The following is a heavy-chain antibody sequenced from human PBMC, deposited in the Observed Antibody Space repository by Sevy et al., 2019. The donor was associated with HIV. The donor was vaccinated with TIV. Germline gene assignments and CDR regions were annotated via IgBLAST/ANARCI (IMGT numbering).Heavy chain of an antibody. CDR2: IYSDGRT. CDR1: GLSVSDNY. D-gene: IGHD3-22*01. V-gene: IGHV3-66*01. CDR3: SRDRYYDASGYYYYYYGMDV. Sequence: GGSLRLSCAASGLSVSDNYMNWVRQAPGKGLELVSVIYSDGRTYYQDSVKGRFSISRDNSKNTLYLHMKSLRPEDTAVYYWSRDRYYDASGYYYYYYGMDVWGQGTTVTVSS. J-gene: IGHJ6*02.